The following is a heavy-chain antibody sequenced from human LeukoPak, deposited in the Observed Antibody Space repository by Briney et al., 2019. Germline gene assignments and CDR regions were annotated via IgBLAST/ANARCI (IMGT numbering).Heavy chain of an antibody. Sequence: PGGSLRLSCAASGFTFSSYEMNWVRQAPGKGLEWVSYISSSGSTIYYADSVKGRFTISRDNAKNSLYLQMNSLGAEDTAVYYCARVGEGPNWFDPWGQGTLVTVSS. CDR1: GFTFSSYE. CDR2: ISSSGSTI. V-gene: IGHV3-48*03. CDR3: ARVGEGPNWFDP. J-gene: IGHJ5*02.